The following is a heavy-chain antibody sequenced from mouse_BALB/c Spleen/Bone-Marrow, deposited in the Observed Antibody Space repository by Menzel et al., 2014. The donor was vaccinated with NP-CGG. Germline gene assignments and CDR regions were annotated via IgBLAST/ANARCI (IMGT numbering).Heavy chain of an antibody. J-gene: IGHJ3*01. CDR1: GYSFXTYW. V-gene: IGHV1S81*02. D-gene: IGHD2-3*01. Sequence: QVQLQQSGAELVKPGASVRLSCKASGYSFXTYWIHWVKQRPGQGLEWIGEINPSNGRTNYNEKFKSKATLTVDKSSSTAYMQVSSLTSEDSAVYYCAKYDEPDWFAYWGQGTLVTVSA. CDR2: INPSNGRT. CDR3: AKYDEPDWFAY.